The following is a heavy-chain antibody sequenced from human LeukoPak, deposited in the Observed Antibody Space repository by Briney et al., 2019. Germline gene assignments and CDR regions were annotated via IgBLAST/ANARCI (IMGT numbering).Heavy chain of an antibody. CDR3: ARGGYYDILTGHLDY. J-gene: IGHJ4*02. D-gene: IGHD3-9*01. Sequence: ASVKVSCKASGYTFTGYYMHWVRQAPGQGLEWMGWINPNSGGTNYAQKFQGWVTMTRDTSISTAYMELSRLRSDDTAVYYCARGGYYDILTGHLDYWGREPWSPSPQ. V-gene: IGHV1-2*04. CDR1: GYTFTGYY. CDR2: INPNSGGT.